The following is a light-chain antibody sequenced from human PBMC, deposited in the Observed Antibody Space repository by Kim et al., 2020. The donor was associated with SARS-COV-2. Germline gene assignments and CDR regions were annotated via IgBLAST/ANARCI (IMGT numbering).Light chain of an antibody. CDR3: QQSYSTPYT. Sequence: SSSVGDRVTITCRARQSISSYLNWYQQKPGKAPKLLIYAAASLQSGVPSRFSGSGSGTDFTLTISSLQPEDFATYYCQQSYSTPYTFGQGTKLEIK. J-gene: IGKJ2*01. CDR2: AAA. V-gene: IGKV1-39*01. CDR1: QSISSY.